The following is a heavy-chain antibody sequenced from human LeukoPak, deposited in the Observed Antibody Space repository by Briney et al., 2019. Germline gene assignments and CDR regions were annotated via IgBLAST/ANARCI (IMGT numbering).Heavy chain of an antibody. Sequence: GGSLRLSCAASGFTFSSYAMNWVRQAPGKGLEWVSPISSSSSYIYYADSVKGRFSISRDNAKNSLYLQMNSLRAEDTAVYYCARDIVVPVAGWFDPWGQGTLVTVSS. J-gene: IGHJ5*02. D-gene: IGHD2-15*01. CDR2: ISSSSSYI. CDR1: GFTFSSYA. V-gene: IGHV3-21*01. CDR3: ARDIVVPVAGWFDP.